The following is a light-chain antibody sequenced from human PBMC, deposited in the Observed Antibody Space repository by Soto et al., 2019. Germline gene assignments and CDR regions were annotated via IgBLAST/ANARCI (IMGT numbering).Light chain of an antibody. CDR3: CSYAGSVV. CDR1: SSDVGSYNL. CDR2: EGS. V-gene: IGLV2-23*01. Sequence: QPVLTQPVSGSGAPGQAITISCTGTSSDVGSYNLVSWYQQHPGKAPKLMIYEGSKRPSGVSNRFSGSKSGNTASLTISGLQAEDEADYYCCSYAGSVVFGGGTKVTVL. J-gene: IGLJ2*01.